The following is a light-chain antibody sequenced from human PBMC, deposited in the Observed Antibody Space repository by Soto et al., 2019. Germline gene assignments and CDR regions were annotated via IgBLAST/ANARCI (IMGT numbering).Light chain of an antibody. Sequence: QSALTQPASVSGSPGQSITSSCTGTSSDVGGYNYVSWFQQHPGKAPKLMIYEVTNRPSGVSNRFSGSKSGNTASLTISGLQADDDTDYYCSSYTSSSTLVFGGGTKLTVL. J-gene: IGLJ3*02. CDR2: EVT. CDR3: SSYTSSSTLV. CDR1: SSDVGGYNY. V-gene: IGLV2-14*01.